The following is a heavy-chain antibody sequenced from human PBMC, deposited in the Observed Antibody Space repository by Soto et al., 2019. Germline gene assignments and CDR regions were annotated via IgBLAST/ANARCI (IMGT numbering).Heavy chain of an antibody. CDR1: GFTFSSFG. D-gene: IGHD2-15*01. CDR3: VIETVAAAYVKTSPFDY. Sequence: GGSLRLSCAASGFTFSSFGMHWVRQAPGKGLEWMAVIWYDGSNKYYAESVKGRFTISRDNSKSTLYLDMNSLRAEDTAIYYCVIETVAAAYVKTSPFDYWGQGTLVTVSS. J-gene: IGHJ4*02. CDR2: IWYDGSNK. V-gene: IGHV3-33*01.